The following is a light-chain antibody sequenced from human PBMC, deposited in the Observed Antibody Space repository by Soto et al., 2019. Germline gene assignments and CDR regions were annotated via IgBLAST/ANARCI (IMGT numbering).Light chain of an antibody. CDR1: DNIVHW. CDR2: KAA. Sequence: DIQMTQSPSTLSASVRDRVAITCRASDNIVHWVAWYQQKPGKAPKLLIYKAANLADEVPSRFAGSGSGTDFTLTITRLQPDDFATYYCQHYNSFSRTFGQGTKVDIK. V-gene: IGKV1-5*03. CDR3: QHYNSFSRT. J-gene: IGKJ1*01.